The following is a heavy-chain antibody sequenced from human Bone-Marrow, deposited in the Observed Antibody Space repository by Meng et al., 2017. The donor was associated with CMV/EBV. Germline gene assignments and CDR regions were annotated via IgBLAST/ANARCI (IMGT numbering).Heavy chain of an antibody. CDR2: ISSSGSTI. D-gene: IGHD3-3*01. Sequence: GESLKISCAASGFTFSSYEMNWVRQAPGKGLEWVSYISSSGSTIYYADSVKGRFTISRDNAKNSLYLQMNSLRAEDTAVYYCARLYYDFWSGNNWFDPWGQGTLVTVSS. J-gene: IGHJ5*02. CDR1: GFTFSSYE. CDR3: ARLYYDFWSGNNWFDP. V-gene: IGHV3-48*03.